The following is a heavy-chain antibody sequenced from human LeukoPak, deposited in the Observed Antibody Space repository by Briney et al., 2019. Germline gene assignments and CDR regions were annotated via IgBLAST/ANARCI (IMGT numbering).Heavy chain of an antibody. V-gene: IGHV4-39*07. CDR3: ARVDRHLGIRHFFDY. CDR1: GASITNSRYY. D-gene: IGHD7-27*01. J-gene: IGHJ4*02. CDR2: ISYCGTT. Sequence: PSETLSLTCAVSGASITNSRYYWGWIRQPPGKGLEWIGSISYCGTTYSNPSLKSRVAMSLDTSKNQFSLRLSSVTSADTAMYYCARVDRHLGIRHFFDYWGQGTLVTVSS.